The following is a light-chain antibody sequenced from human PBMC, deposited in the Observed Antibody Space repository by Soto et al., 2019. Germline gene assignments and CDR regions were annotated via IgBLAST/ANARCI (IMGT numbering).Light chain of an antibody. CDR1: QSINGN. J-gene: IGKJ1*01. CDR3: QQYYNWPPWT. CDR2: DAS. V-gene: IGKV3D-15*01. Sequence: ETVMTQSPATLSVSPGERATLSCRASQSINGNLAWYQQRPGQAPRLLIYDASTRATGIPARFSGSGSGAEFTLTISSLQSEDFAVYYCQQYYNWPPWTFGQGTRVGIK.